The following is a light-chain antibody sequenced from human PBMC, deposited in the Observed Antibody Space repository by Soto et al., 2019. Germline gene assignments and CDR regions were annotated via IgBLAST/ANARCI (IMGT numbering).Light chain of an antibody. J-gene: IGKJ3*01. CDR1: QSIDNY. V-gene: IGKV1-39*01. CDR3: QQSYTTLFT. CDR2: AAS. Sequence: DIQMTQSPSTLSASVGDRVTITCRAIQSIDNYLNWYQQKPGKAPKLLMYAASTLQSVFPSRFSGRGSETDFTLTISSLQPEDLATYYCQQSYTTLFTFGPGTKVDIK.